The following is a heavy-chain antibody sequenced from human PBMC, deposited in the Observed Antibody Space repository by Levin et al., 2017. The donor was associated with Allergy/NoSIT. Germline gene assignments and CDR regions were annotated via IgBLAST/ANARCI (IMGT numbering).Heavy chain of an antibody. D-gene: IGHD3-3*01. Sequence: SETLSLTCTVSGGSIRSSSYYWGWIRQPPGKGLEWIGSIYYSGSTYYNPSLKSRVTISVDTSKIQFSLKLSSVTAADTAVYYCARHYDFWSGSSQVDYWGQGTLVTVSS. CDR1: GGSIRSSSYY. CDR3: ARHYDFWSGSSQVDY. V-gene: IGHV4-39*01. CDR2: IYYSGST. J-gene: IGHJ4*02.